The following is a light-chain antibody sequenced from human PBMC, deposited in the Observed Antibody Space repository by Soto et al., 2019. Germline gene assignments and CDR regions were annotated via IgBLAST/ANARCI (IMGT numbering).Light chain of an antibody. Sequence: EIVMTQSPATLSVSPGERATLSCRASQSVSSNLAWYQQKPGQAPRLLIYGASTRATGIPARFSGSGSGTELTLTISSLQSEDFAVSYCQQYHNWPPWTFGQGTKVEIK. CDR2: GAS. V-gene: IGKV3-15*01. J-gene: IGKJ1*01. CDR3: QQYHNWPPWT. CDR1: QSVSSN.